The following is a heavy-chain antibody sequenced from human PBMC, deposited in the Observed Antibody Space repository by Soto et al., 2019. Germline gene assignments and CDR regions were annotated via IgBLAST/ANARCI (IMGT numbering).Heavy chain of an antibody. D-gene: IGHD6-13*01. Sequence: SETLSLTCTVSGGSISSSSYYWGWIRQPPGKGKEWIGSIYYSGSTYYNPSLKSRVTISVNTSKKQFSLKLSSVTAADSAVYYCARHQSHSSSYVDPWGQGTLVTVSS. V-gene: IGHV4-39*01. J-gene: IGHJ5*02. CDR1: GGSISSSSYY. CDR3: ARHQSHSSSYVDP. CDR2: IYYSGST.